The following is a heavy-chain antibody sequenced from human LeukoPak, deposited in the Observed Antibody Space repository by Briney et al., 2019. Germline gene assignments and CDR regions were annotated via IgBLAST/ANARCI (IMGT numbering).Heavy chain of an antibody. CDR1: GFTFSSYA. J-gene: IGHJ4*02. V-gene: IGHV3-23*01. D-gene: IGHD5-18*01. CDR2: ISGSGGST. CDR3: ARATGGYGYIDY. Sequence: GGSPRLSCAASGFTFSSYAMSWVRQAPGKGLEWVSAISGSGGSTYYADSVKGRFTISRDNSKNTLYLQMNSLRAEDTAVYYCARATGGYGYIDYWGQGTLVTVSS.